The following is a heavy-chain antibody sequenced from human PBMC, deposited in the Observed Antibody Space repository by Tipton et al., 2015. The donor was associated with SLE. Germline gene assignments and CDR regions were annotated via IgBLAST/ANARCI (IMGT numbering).Heavy chain of an antibody. CDR1: GGSISSSYYY. V-gene: IGHV4-39*01. J-gene: IGHJ6*02. CDR3: AFTGSDGNYYYYGMDV. D-gene: IGHD1-1*01. Sequence: TLSLTCTVSGGSISSSYYYWGWIRQPPGKGLEWIGSSYQSFSGSTYYNPSLKSRVTISVDKSKNQLSLKLSSVTATDTAVYYCAFTGSDGNYYYYGMDVWGQGTTVTVSS. CDR2: SYQSFSGST.